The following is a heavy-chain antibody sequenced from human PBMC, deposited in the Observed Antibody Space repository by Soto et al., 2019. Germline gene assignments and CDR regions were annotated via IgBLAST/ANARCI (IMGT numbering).Heavy chain of an antibody. J-gene: IGHJ6*03. CDR1: GYTFTSYA. Sequence: GASVKVSCKASGYTFTSYAMNWVRQAPGQGLEWMGWINTNTGNPTYAQGFTGRFVFSLDTSVSTAYLQICSLKAEDTAVYYCARGLPTPSQLYYDFWSGYNYYYYMDVWGKGTTVTVSS. CDR3: ARGLPTPSQLYYDFWSGYNYYYYMDV. V-gene: IGHV7-4-1*01. D-gene: IGHD3-3*01. CDR2: INTNTGNP.